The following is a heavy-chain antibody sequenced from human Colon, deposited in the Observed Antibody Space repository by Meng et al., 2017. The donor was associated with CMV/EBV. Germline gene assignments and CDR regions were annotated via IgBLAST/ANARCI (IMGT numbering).Heavy chain of an antibody. J-gene: IGHJ4*02. V-gene: IGHV3-7*01. Sequence: GGSLRLSCAVSGFSLSDRWMHWVRQAPGKGLEWVANIKQDGSEKFYVDSVKGRFTISRDNAKNSLYLQMNSLRAEDTAVYYCARAYYDSSGCHDYWGQGTLVTVSS. CDR1: GFSLSDRW. D-gene: IGHD3-22*01. CDR2: IKQDGSEK. CDR3: ARAYYDSSGCHDY.